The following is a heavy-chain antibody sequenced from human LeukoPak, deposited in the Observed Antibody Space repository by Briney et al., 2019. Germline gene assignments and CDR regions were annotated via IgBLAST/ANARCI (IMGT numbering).Heavy chain of an antibody. Sequence: PGGSLRLSCAASGFTFSSHDMHWVRQPTGKGLEWVSVIGTAGNTYYADSVKGRFTIPRENARNSLLLQMDNLRAEDTAVYYCARSKSYSSGRTDFDWWGQGTLVTVSS. D-gene: IGHD6-19*01. CDR3: ARSKSYSSGRTDFDW. CDR1: GFTFSSHD. CDR2: IGTAGNT. J-gene: IGHJ4*02. V-gene: IGHV3-13*01.